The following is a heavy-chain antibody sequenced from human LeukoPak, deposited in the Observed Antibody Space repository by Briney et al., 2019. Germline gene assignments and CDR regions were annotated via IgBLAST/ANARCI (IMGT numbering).Heavy chain of an antibody. D-gene: IGHD3-10*01. CDR3: VRDLRDRRGYSNYYMDV. V-gene: IGHV3-53*01. Sequence: PGGSLRLSCEGPERMVRNSYMSWVRQSPGRGLEWVSVIYSGGSTDYADSVKGRFTTSRDTSKNTLYLQMNDVRAEDTGIYYCVRDLRDRRGYSNYYMDVWGKGTTVTVS. CDR2: IYSGGST. J-gene: IGHJ6*03. CDR1: ERMVRNSY.